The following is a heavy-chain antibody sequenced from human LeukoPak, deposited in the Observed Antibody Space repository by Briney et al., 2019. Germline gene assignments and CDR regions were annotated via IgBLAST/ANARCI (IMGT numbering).Heavy chain of an antibody. J-gene: IGHJ4*02. CDR3: AKVNYYDSTGFFDY. Sequence: GGSLRLSCAASGFTFSSYAMSWVRQAPGKGLEWVSAISGSGGRTDYADSVKGRFTISRDNSKNTLYLQMNSLRAEDTAVYYCAKVNYYDSTGFFDYWGQGTLVTVSS. D-gene: IGHD3-22*01. CDR2: ISGSGGRT. CDR1: GFTFSSYA. V-gene: IGHV3-23*01.